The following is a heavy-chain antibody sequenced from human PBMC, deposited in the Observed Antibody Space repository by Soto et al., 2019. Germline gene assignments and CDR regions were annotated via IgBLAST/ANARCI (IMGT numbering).Heavy chain of an antibody. CDR3: ARHAYSSSWYPDH. CDR1: GYRFSSFW. Sequence: EVQLVQSGAQVKKPGESLKISCQGSGYRFSSFWIGWVRQMPGKGLECMGIAQPGHSDTRYSPAFQGHVTISADESTNTAYLQWSSLRASDTAMYFCARHAYSSSWYPDHWGQGTLVTVSS. V-gene: IGHV5-51*01. J-gene: IGHJ4*02. D-gene: IGHD6-13*01. CDR2: AQPGHSDT.